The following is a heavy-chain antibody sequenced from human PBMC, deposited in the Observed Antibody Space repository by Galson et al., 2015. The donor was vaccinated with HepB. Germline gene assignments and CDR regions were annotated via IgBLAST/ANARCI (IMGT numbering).Heavy chain of an antibody. V-gene: IGHV3-9*01. CDR1: GFTFDDYA. D-gene: IGHD6-19*01. CDR3: AKGRGIAVAGNQFDY. CDR2: ISWNSGSI. J-gene: IGHJ4*02. Sequence: SLRLSCAASGFTFDDYAMHWVRQAPGKGLEWVSGISWNSGSIGYADSVKGRFTISRDNAKNSLYLQMNSLRAEDTALYYCAKGRGIAVAGNQFDYWGQGTLVTVSS.